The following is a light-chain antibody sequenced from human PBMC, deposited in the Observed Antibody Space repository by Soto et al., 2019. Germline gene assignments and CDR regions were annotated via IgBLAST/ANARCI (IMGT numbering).Light chain of an antibody. J-gene: IGLJ2*01. CDR3: AAWDDSLSGVV. Sequence: QSVLTQPPSASGTPGQRVTISCSGSSSNIGSNSVHWYQQLPGTAPKLLIYSNSQRPSGVPERISGFKSGTSASLAISVLRSEDEADYYCAAWDDSLSGVVFGGWTQLTVL. CDR1: SSNIGSNS. CDR2: SNS. V-gene: IGLV1-47*01.